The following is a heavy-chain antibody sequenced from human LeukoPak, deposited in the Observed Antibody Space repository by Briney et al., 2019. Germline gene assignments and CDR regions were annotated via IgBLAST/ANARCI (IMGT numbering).Heavy chain of an antibody. J-gene: IGHJ4*02. V-gene: IGHV1-18*01. CDR1: GYTFTSYG. CDR2: ISPYNGNT. Sequence: ASVTVSCKASGYTFTSYGISWVRQAPGQGLEWMGWISPYNGNTNYAQKLQGRVTMTTDTSTSTAYMELRSLRSDDTAVYYCGRYPRYYYDSSGPFAVFDYWGQGTLVTVSS. CDR3: GRYPRYYYDSSGPFAVFDY. D-gene: IGHD3-22*01.